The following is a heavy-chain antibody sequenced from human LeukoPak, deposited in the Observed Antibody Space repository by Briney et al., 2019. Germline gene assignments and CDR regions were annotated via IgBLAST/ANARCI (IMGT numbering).Heavy chain of an antibody. CDR2: IYYSRST. Sequence: PSETLSLTCTVSGGSISSYYWSWIRQPPGKGLEGMGSIYYSRSTNYNPSLKSGGTISVGTSKNQFSLKLSSVTAADTAVYYCARVSGGYYYYYYMDVWGKGTTVTVSS. J-gene: IGHJ6*03. CDR3: ARVSGGYYYYYYMDV. V-gene: IGHV4-59*01. CDR1: GGSISSYY. D-gene: IGHD3-10*01.